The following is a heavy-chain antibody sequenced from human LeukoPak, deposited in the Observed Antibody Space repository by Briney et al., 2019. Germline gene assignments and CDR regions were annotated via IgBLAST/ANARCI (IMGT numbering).Heavy chain of an antibody. CDR1: GDSVSSNSVT. Sequence: SQTLSLTCAISGDSVSSNSVTWNWIRQSPSRGLEWLGRTYYRSTWYNDYAVSVRGRITANPDTSKNQFSLHLNSVAPEDTAVYYCARRLTQYDCFDPWGQGILVTVSS. CDR3: ARRLTQYDCFDP. J-gene: IGHJ5*02. D-gene: IGHD2-2*01. V-gene: IGHV6-1*01. CDR2: TYYRSTWYN.